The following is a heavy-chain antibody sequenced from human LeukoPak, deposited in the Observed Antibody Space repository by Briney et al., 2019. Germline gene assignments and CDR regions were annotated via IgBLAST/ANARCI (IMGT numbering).Heavy chain of an antibody. V-gene: IGHV3-73*01. D-gene: IGHD6-6*01. Sequence: PAGGSLKLSCAASGFTFSGSAMHWVRQASGKGLEWVGRIRSKANSYATAYAASVKGRFTISRDDSKNTAYLQMNSLKTEDTAVYYCSTGSSSSGGYWGQGTLATVSS. CDR3: STGSSSSGGY. CDR2: IRSKANSYAT. CDR1: GFTFSGSA. J-gene: IGHJ4*02.